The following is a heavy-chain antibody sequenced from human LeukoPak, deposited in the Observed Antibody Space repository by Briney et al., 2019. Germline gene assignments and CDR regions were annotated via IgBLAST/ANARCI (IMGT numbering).Heavy chain of an antibody. CDR1: GDYITTTSYY. CDR3: ARRSRLYKHETTGYHDS. CDR2: VFYSGTT. D-gene: IGHD3-9*01. V-gene: IGHV4-39*01. Sequence: SETLSLTCNVSGDYITTTSYYWAWIRQPPGKGLEWVASVFYSGTTYYNPSLKSRVVISMDTSKKQISLTLSSVTATDTAIYYCARRSRLYKHETTGYHDSWGQGTLVTVSS. J-gene: IGHJ4*02.